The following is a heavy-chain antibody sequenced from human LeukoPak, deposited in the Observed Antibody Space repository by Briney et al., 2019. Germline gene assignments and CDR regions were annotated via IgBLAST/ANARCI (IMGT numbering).Heavy chain of an antibody. D-gene: IGHD6-13*01. CDR3: AKLGRVQYSSSGYYFDY. CDR1: GFTFSSYA. J-gene: IGHJ4*02. Sequence: GGPLRLSCAASGFTFSSYAMSWVRQAPGKGLEWVSAISGSGGSTYCADSVKGRFTISRDNSKNTLYLQMNSLRAEDTAVYYCAKLGRVQYSSSGYYFDYWGQGTLVTVSS. CDR2: ISGSGGST. V-gene: IGHV3-23*01.